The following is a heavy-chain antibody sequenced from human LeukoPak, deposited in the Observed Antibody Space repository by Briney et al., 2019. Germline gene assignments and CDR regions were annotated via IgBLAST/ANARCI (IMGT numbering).Heavy chain of an antibody. V-gene: IGHV3-48*04. CDR1: GFTYSHYG. CDR2: ISSSGSTI. J-gene: IGHJ4*02. CDR3: AREVRGVVDY. Sequence: GGTLRLSCVASGFTYSHYGMNWVRQAPGKGLEWVSYISSSGSTIYYADSVKGRFTISRDNAKNSLYLQMNSLRAEDTAVYYCAREVRGVVDYWGQGTLVTVSS. D-gene: IGHD3-10*01.